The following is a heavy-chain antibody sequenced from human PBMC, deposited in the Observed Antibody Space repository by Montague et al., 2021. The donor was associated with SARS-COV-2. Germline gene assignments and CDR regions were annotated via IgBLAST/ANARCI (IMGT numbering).Heavy chain of an antibody. D-gene: IGHD6-13*01. CDR1: GGSISRYS. V-gene: IGHV4-59*01. CDR3: ARVGRGSSWYEVAFDI. CDR2: IYNSGST. Sequence: SETLSLTCTVSGGSISRYSWTWIRQPPGKGLEWIGYIYNSGSTNYSPSLTSRVTISVDTSKNQFSLKLSSVAAADTAVYYCARVGRGSSWYEVAFDIWGQGTMVTVPS. J-gene: IGHJ3*02.